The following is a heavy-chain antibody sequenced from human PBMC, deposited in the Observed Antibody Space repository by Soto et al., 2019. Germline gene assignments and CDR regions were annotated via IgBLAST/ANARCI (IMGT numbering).Heavy chain of an antibody. Sequence: GGSLRLSCAASGFTFSGYAMSWVRQAPGKGLEWVSAIRSSGGRTFYTDSVEGRFTISRDDSKNTLYLQMDSLRAGDTAVYHCAKNRGSGNPFYYDMDVWGQGTTVTVSS. CDR3: AKNRGSGNPFYYDMDV. V-gene: IGHV3-23*01. D-gene: IGHD3-10*01. CDR2: IRSSGGRT. J-gene: IGHJ6*02. CDR1: GFTFSGYA.